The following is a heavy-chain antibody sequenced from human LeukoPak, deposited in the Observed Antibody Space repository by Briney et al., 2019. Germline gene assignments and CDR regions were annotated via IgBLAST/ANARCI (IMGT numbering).Heavy chain of an antibody. CDR2: MSYDGGNK. J-gene: IGHJ4*02. Sequence: GRSLRLSCAASGFTFSSYVMHWVRQAPGKGLEWVAFMSYDGGNKYYADSVKGRFTTSRDNSKNTLYLQMNSLRTEDTAVYYCAKDLGYSGSYIDCWGQGTLVTVSS. CDR1: GFTFSSYV. D-gene: IGHD1-26*01. V-gene: IGHV3-30*18. CDR3: AKDLGYSGSYIDC.